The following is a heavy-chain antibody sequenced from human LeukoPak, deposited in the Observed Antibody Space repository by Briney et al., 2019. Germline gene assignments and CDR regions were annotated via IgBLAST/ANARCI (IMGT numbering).Heavy chain of an antibody. CDR3: ASRVRLAGTESSFDY. CDR1: GFTVSSNY. D-gene: IGHD6-19*01. J-gene: IGHJ4*02. Sequence: PGGSLRLSCAASGFTVSSNYMSWVRQAPGKGLEWVLVIYSADTTYYADSVKGRFTISRDSSKNTLYLQMNSLRVEDTAVYYCASRVRLAGTESSFDYWGQGTLVTVSS. CDR2: IYSADTT. V-gene: IGHV3-66*01.